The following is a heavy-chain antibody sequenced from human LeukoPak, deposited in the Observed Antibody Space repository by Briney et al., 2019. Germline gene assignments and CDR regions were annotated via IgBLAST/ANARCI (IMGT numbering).Heavy chain of an antibody. J-gene: IGHJ4*02. Sequence: GGSLRLSCAASGFTFSSYAMHWVRQAPGKGLEWVAVISYDGSNKYYADSVKGRFTISRDNSKNTLYLQMNSLRAEDTAVYYCARERGVTGSLDYWGQGTLVTVSS. V-gene: IGHV3-30*04. D-gene: IGHD5-18*01. CDR2: ISYDGSNK. CDR3: ARERGVTGSLDY. CDR1: GFTFSSYA.